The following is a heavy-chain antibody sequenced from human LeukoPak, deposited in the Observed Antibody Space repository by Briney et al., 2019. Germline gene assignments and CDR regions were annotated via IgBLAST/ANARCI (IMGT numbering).Heavy chain of an antibody. D-gene: IGHD6-13*01. Sequence: PGGSLRLSCAASGFTFSSYAMHWVRQAPGKGLEWVAVISYDGSNKYYADSVKGRFTISRDNSKNTLYLQMNSLRAEDTAVYYCARENNIAAAEGGAFDIWGQGTMVTVSS. J-gene: IGHJ3*02. CDR1: GFTFSSYA. V-gene: IGHV3-30-3*01. CDR3: ARENNIAAAEGGAFDI. CDR2: ISYDGSNK.